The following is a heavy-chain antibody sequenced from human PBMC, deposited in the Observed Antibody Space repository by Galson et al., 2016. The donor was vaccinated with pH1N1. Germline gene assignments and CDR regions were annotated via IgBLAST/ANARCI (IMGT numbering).Heavy chain of an antibody. J-gene: IGHJ4*02. V-gene: IGHV5-51*03. CDR1: GYYFSNYW. CDR2: IYPGDSDT. D-gene: IGHD3-22*01. CDR3: ARSARVWFDSSGYYPHYFDN. Sequence: QSGAEVKKPGESLRISCKASGYYFSNYWIAWVRQMPERGLEWMGMIYPGDSDTRYNPSFQGQVTISADKSISTTYLHWSSLDASDTAMYFCARSARVWFDSSGYYPHYFDNWGQGTLVTVSS.